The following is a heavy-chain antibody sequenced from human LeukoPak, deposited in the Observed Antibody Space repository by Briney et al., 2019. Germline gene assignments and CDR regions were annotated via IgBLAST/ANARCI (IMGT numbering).Heavy chain of an antibody. CDR2: ISRSGRT. CDR1: GFTFSTYD. Sequence: GGSLRLSCAASGFTFSTYDMQWVRQPPAKGLEWVSGISRSGRTYYTDSVKGRFSISRDNAKDTLYLQMNSLRAEDTAVYYCAQGGYFAFDIWGQGTMVAVSS. CDR3: AQGGYFAFDI. V-gene: IGHV3-23*01. D-gene: IGHD2-2*03. J-gene: IGHJ3*02.